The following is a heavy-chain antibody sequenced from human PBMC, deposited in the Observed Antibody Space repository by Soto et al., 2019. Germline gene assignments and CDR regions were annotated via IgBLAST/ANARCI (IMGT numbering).Heavy chain of an antibody. CDR2: ISGSGGTT. D-gene: IGHD6-19*01. J-gene: IGHJ3*02. CDR1: GFTFSSYA. V-gene: IGHV3-23*01. Sequence: GGSLSLYCAASGFTFSSYAMSWVRQAPGKGLEWVSAISGSGGTTYYADSVKGRFTFSRDNSKNTLYLQMNSLRAEDTAVYYCAKTANGWFSAFAIWGQGTMVTVS. CDR3: AKTANGWFSAFAI.